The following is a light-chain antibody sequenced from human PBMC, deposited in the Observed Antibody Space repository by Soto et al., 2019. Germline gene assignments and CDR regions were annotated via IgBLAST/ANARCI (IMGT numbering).Light chain of an antibody. CDR1: QRVGVN. CDR3: QQYDRWPRT. V-gene: IGKV3-15*01. CDR2: HAS. J-gene: IGKJ1*01. Sequence: EIVMTQSPASLSVSPGETATLSCRASQRVGVNLAWYQQKPGQAPRLLIYHASTMAPGVPARFSGSGSGTDFTLTISSLQSEDIGFFYCQQYDRWPRTFGQGTKVEIK.